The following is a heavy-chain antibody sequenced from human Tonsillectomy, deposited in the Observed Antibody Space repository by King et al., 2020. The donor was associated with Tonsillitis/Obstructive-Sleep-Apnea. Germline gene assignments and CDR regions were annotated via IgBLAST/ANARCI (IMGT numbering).Heavy chain of an antibody. CDR1: GFTFSSYG. D-gene: IGHD6-19*01. CDR3: ARESSRSSGWYLGIFGY. V-gene: IGHV3-33*01. J-gene: IGHJ4*02. Sequence: VRLVESGGGVVQPGRSLRLSCAASGFTFSSYGMHWVRQAPGKGLEWVAVIWYDGSNKYYADSVKGRFTISRDNSKNTLYLQMNSLRAEDTAVYYCARESSRSSGWYLGIFGYWGQGTLVTVSS. CDR2: IWYDGSNK.